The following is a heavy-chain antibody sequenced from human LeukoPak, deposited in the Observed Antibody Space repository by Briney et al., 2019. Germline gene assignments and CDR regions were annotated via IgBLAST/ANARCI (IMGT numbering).Heavy chain of an antibody. CDR1: GYSLSSGYY. CDR2: IYHSGST. Sequence: SETLSLTCAVSGYSLSSGYYWGWIRQPPGKGLEWIGSIYHSGSTYYNPSLKSRVTISVDTSKNQFSLKLSSVTAADTAVYYWARLVLGSRDYWGQGTLVTVSS. V-gene: IGHV4-38-2*01. D-gene: IGHD6-13*01. J-gene: IGHJ4*02. CDR3: ARLVLGSRDY.